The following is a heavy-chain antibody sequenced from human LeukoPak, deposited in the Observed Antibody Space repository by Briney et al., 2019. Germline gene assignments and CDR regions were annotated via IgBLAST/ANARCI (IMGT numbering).Heavy chain of an antibody. CDR1: EFRFSQYS. J-gene: IGHJ3*02. CDR3: AKDADKGAFDI. D-gene: IGHD2-15*01. V-gene: IGHV3-30*18. CDR2: ISYDGSNK. Sequence: GGSLRLSCAASEFRFSQYSMHWIRQAPGKGLEWVAVISYDGSNKYYADSVKGRFTISRDNSKNTLYLQMNSLRAEDTAVYYCAKDADKGAFDIWGQGTMVTVSS.